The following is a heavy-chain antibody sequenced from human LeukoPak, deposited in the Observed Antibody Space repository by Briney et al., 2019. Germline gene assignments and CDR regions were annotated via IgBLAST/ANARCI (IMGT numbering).Heavy chain of an antibody. CDR1: GYTFTSYD. J-gene: IGHJ4*02. V-gene: IGHV1-18*01. Sequence: ASVKVSCKASGYTFTSYDISWVRQAPGQGLEWMGWISAYNGNTNYAQKLQGRVTMTTDTSTSTAYMELRSLRSDDTAVYYCARDGFVYCSSTSCSILDYWGQGTLVTVSS. CDR3: ARDGFVYCSSTSCSILDY. D-gene: IGHD2-2*01. CDR2: ISAYNGNT.